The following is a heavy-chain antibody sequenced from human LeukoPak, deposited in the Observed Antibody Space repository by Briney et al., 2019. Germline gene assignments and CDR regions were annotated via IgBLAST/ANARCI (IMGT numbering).Heavy chain of an antibody. CDR3: ARGGGDWIVVVPAANPYNWFDP. CDR1: GGTFSSYA. D-gene: IGHD2-2*01. V-gene: IGHV1-69*05. J-gene: IGHJ5*02. Sequence: ASVKVSCKASGGTFSSYAISWVRQAPGQGLEWMGGIIPIFGTANYAQKFQGRVTITTDESTSTAYMELSSLRSEDTAVYYCARGGGDWIVVVPAANPYNWFDPWGQGTLVTVSS. CDR2: IIPIFGTA.